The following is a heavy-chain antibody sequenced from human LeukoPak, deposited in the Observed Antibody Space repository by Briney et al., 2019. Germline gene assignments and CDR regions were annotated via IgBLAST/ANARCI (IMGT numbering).Heavy chain of an antibody. D-gene: IGHD3-3*01. CDR1: GFTFSNYA. CDR3: ANNYDFWSGYYDGRDY. V-gene: IGHV3-23*01. Sequence: GGSLRLSCAAAGFTFSNYAMTWVRQTPGRGLEWVSGISGSGASTYYADSVKGRFTISRDNSKNTLYLQMNNLRAEGTAIYYCANNYDFWSGYYDGRDYWGQGTLVTVSS. CDR2: ISGSGAST. J-gene: IGHJ4*02.